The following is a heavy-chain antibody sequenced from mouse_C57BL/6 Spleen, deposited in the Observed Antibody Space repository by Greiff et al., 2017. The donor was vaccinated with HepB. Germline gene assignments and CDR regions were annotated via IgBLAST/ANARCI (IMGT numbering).Heavy chain of an antibody. CDR1: GYTFTSYW. CDR2: IYPGSGST. Sequence: QVQLKQPGAELVKPGASVKMSCKASGYTFTSYWITWVKQRPGQGLEWIGDIYPGSGSTNYNEKFKSKATLTVDTSSSTAYMQCSSLTSEDSAVYYCARSGYDGYYFAYWGQGTLVTVSA. D-gene: IGHD2-3*01. CDR3: ARSGYDGYYFAY. V-gene: IGHV1-55*01. J-gene: IGHJ3*01.